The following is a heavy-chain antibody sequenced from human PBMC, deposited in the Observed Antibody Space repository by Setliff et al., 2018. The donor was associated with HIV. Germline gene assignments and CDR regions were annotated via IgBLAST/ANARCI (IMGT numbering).Heavy chain of an antibody. Sequence: ASVKVSCKASEDTFYTFGISWVRQAPGQGLEWMGSVIPIFGTTNHAQRFQDRVTITTDKSTSTAYMELNSLRSEDTAIYYCAKEYHTAATGTRVANYFDYWGQGTLVTVSS. CDR1: EDTFYTFG. V-gene: IGHV1-69*05. J-gene: IGHJ4*02. CDR3: AKEYHTAATGTRVANYFDY. D-gene: IGHD6-13*01. CDR2: VIPIFGTT.